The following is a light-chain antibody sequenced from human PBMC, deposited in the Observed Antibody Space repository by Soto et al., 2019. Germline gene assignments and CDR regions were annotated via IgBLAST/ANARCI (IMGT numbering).Light chain of an antibody. J-gene: IGKJ1*01. CDR1: RDIVSD. V-gene: IGKV1-6*01. CDR2: AAS. Sequence: IQVTHSPSSLSASVLDMITITCRSSRDIVSDLSLYQQKPGKAPTLLIYAASNLQSGVPSRFRGSRSGTEFTLTVSSLQPEDFATYYCLKDHDDSWKFGQGTKVAIK. CDR3: LKDHDDSWK.